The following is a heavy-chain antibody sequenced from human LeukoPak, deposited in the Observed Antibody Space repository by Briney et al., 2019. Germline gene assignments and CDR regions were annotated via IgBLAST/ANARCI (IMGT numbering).Heavy chain of an antibody. D-gene: IGHD5-12*01. Sequence: ASVKVSCNASGYTFTDYYIHWVRQAPGQGLEWMGWINPNSGGPNYTHKFQGKVTITSDTSNSTAYMDLSRLRSDDTAVYFCARGPSHGGYDYWGGGTLVSVCS. CDR1: GYTFTDYY. CDR2: INPNSGGP. V-gene: IGHV1-2*02. J-gene: IGHJ4*02. CDR3: ARGPSHGGYDY.